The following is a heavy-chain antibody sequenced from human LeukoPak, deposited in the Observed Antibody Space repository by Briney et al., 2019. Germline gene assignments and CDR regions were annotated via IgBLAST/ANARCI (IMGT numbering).Heavy chain of an antibody. D-gene: IGHD2-21*02. Sequence: PSETLSLTCTVSGGSISSTTYYWGWIRQHPGKGLEWIGYIYYSESTYYNPSLRSRVTISVDTSKNQFSLKLSSVTGADTAVYYCANGGAYCGADCYLPAFDYWGQGTLVTVSS. J-gene: IGHJ4*02. CDR3: ANGGAYCGADCYLPAFDY. V-gene: IGHV4-31*03. CDR1: GGSISSTTYY. CDR2: IYYSEST.